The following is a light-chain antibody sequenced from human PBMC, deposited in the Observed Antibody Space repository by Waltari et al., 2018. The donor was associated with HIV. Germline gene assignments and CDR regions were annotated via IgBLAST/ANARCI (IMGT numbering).Light chain of an antibody. V-gene: IGLV3-25*03. CDR2: KDN. Sequence: SYDLTQPPSVSVSPGQTARIACPGDELPKHYSYWYQQRPGQAPVLLIYKDNERPSGIPERFSGSSSGTTVTLTITGVQADDEADYWCQSADSSGAWVCGGGAKLTVL. J-gene: IGLJ3*02. CDR3: QSADSSGAWV. CDR1: ELPKHY.